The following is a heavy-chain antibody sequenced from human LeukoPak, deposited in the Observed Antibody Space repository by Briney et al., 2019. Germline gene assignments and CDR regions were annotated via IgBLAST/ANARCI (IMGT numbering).Heavy chain of an antibody. Sequence: SETLSLTCTVSGYSISSIYCWSWIRQPAGKGLEWIGRIFISGSTNYNPSLESRVTMSLDTSKNQFSLNLNSVTAADTAVYYCARDDVDTSTFDYWGQGTLVTVSS. CDR1: GYSISSIYC. J-gene: IGHJ4*02. CDR3: ARDDVDTSTFDY. CDR2: IFISGST. V-gene: IGHV4-4*07. D-gene: IGHD5-18*01.